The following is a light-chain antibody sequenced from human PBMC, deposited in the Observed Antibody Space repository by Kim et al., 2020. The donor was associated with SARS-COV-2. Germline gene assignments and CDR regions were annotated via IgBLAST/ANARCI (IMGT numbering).Light chain of an antibody. CDR1: QTVLYSY. J-gene: IGKJ1*01. V-gene: IGKV4-1*01. Sequence: DIVMTQSPDSLPVSLGERATINCKSSQTVLYSYLAWYQHKPGQPPKLLISRASSREAGVPDRFSGSESGTDFTLTISSLQAEDVAVYYCQQYYSSPWTFGQGTKVDIK. CDR3: QQYYSSPWT. CDR2: RAS.